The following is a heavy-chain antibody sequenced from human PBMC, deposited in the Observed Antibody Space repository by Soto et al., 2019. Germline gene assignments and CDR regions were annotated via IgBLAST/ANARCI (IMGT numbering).Heavy chain of an antibody. D-gene: IGHD1-26*01. CDR1: GGAISSYA. CDR2: IIPVSGTT. CDR3: ARGPAVDVGPTYFDY. J-gene: IGHJ4*02. V-gene: IGHV1-69*01. Sequence: QVQLVQSGAEVKKPGSSVKVSCKAIGGAISSYAISWVRQAPGQGLEWMGGIIPVSGTTTYAQKFQARVTITADESTTTAYMELSSLRSADTAVYYCARGPAVDVGPTYFDYWGQGTPVTVSP.